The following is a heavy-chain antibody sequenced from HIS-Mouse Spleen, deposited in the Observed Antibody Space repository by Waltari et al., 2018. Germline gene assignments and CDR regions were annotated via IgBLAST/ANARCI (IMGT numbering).Heavy chain of an antibody. CDR2: IDWDDDK. V-gene: IGHV2-70*15. J-gene: IGHJ4*02. D-gene: IGHD6-19*01. Sequence: QVTLSESGPALVKPTQTLTLTCTFSGFSLSTSGMCVSWIRQPPGKALEWLARIDWDDDKYYSTSLKNRLTISKETSKNQGVLTMTNMDPVDTATYYCARIAEGYSSGWYAFDYWGQGTLVTVSS. CDR1: GFSLSTSGMC. CDR3: ARIAEGYSSGWYAFDY.